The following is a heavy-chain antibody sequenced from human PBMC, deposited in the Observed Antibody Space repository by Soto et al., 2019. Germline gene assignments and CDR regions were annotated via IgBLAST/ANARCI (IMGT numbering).Heavy chain of an antibody. V-gene: IGHV1-8*01. CDR3: ARMETFGSLNWFDP. Sequence: ASLKVSCNASGYSFTNNDVSWVRQATGQGLEWMGWMNPGSGDTGYAQKFQGRVTMTRDISIATAYMELSSLRSDDTAIYYCARMETFGSLNWFDPWGQGTLVTVSS. CDR1: GYSFTNND. CDR2: MNPGSGDT. J-gene: IGHJ5*02. D-gene: IGHD3-16*01.